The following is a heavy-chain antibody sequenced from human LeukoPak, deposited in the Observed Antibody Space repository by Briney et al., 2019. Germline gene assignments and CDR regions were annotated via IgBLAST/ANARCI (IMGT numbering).Heavy chain of an antibody. D-gene: IGHD3-22*01. J-gene: IGHJ4*02. Sequence: GSSVKVSCKASGGTFSSYAISWVRQAPGQGLEWMGRIIPIFGIANYAQKFQGRVTITADKSTSTAYMELSSLRSEDTAVYYCAAGGDSSGLGYWGQGTLVTVSS. V-gene: IGHV1-69*04. CDR3: AAGGDSSGLGY. CDR1: GGTFSSYA. CDR2: IIPIFGIA.